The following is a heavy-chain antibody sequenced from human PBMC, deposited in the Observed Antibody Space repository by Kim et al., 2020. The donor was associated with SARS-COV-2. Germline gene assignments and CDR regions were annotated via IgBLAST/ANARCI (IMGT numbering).Heavy chain of an antibody. CDR3: AKEGNSDPNDNYYYYGMDV. CDR2: ICGSGSRT. J-gene: IGHJ6*02. V-gene: IGHV3-23*03. D-gene: IGHD3-22*01. CDR1: GFTFSSYA. Sequence: GGSLRLSCAASGFTFSSYAMGWVRQAPGKGLEWVSVICGSGSRTYYADYVKGRFTISRDNSKNTLYLQMKRLRAEDTAVYYCAKEGNSDPNDNYYYYGMDVWGQGTTVTVSS.